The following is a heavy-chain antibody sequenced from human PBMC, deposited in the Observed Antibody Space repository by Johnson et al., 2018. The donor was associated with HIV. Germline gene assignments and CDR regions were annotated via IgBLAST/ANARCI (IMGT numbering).Heavy chain of an antibody. V-gene: IGHV3-13*01. CDR1: GFTFSSYD. D-gene: IGHD6-6*01. J-gene: IGHJ3*02. CDR2: IGSAGDT. CDR3: ARANSRGAEYSNLGAFDI. Sequence: VHLVESGGGLVQPGGSLRLSCAASGFTFSSYDMHWVRQATGKGLEWVSGIGSAGDTYYPGSVKGRFTISRENAKNSLYLQMHSLRAGDTAVDYCARANSRGAEYSNLGAFDIWGQGTMVTVSS.